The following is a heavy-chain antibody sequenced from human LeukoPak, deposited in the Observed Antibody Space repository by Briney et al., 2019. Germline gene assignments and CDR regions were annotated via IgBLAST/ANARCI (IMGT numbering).Heavy chain of an antibody. J-gene: IGHJ3*02. V-gene: IGHV4-59*08. CDR1: GSMYNYY. D-gene: IGHD1-14*01. Sequence: PSETLSLTCTVSGSMYNYYWSWIRQPPGKGLEWIGYIYYSGSTNYNPSLKSRVTTSVDTSKNQFSLKLSSVTAADTAVYYCARHSITPGTEYAFDIWGQGTMVTVSS. CDR3: ARHSITPGTEYAFDI. CDR2: IYYSGST.